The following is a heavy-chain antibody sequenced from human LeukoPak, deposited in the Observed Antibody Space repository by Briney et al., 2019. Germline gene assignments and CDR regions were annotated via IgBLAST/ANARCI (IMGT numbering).Heavy chain of an antibody. D-gene: IGHD3-16*02. Sequence: PSETLSLTCDVSGSSVNSDQYWGWMRHSPGAGLEWIGSVHQTGSPYYNPSLGSRVSLSIDSTKNSFFLRLTSVTAADTAVYYCAMLRLGELSLLANAYDIWGQGTMVIVSS. CDR3: AMLRLGELSLLANAYDI. CDR1: GSSVNSDQY. J-gene: IGHJ3*02. V-gene: IGHV4-38-2*01. CDR2: VHQTGSP.